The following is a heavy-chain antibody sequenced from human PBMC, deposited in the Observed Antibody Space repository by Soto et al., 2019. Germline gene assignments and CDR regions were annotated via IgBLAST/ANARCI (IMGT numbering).Heavy chain of an antibody. V-gene: IGHV1-69*01. CDR1: GGTFSSYA. CDR3: AISQGSSTSLDIYYYYYYGMYV. Sequence: QVQLVQSGAEVKKPGSSVKVSCKASGGTFSSYAISWVRQAPGQGLEWMGGIIPISDTTNYAQKFQGRVTITADESTSTAYMELSSLRSEDTAVYYCAISQGSSTSLDIYYYYYYGMYVWCQGTTVTVSS. CDR2: IIPISDTT. J-gene: IGHJ6*02. D-gene: IGHD2-2*01.